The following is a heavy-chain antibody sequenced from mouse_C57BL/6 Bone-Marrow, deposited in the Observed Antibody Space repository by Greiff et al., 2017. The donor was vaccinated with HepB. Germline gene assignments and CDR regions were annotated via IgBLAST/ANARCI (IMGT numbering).Heavy chain of an antibody. J-gene: IGHJ4*01. V-gene: IGHV1-53*01. CDR1: GYTFTSYW. CDR3: ARGLLWYPPYYAMDY. Sequence: QVQLQQPGTELVKPGASVKLSCKASGYTFTSYWMHWVKQRPGQGLEWIGNINPSNGGTNYNEKFKSKATLTVDKSSSTAYMQLSSLTSEDSAVYYCARGLLWYPPYYAMDYWGQGTSGTVSS. D-gene: IGHD2-1*01. CDR2: INPSNGGT.